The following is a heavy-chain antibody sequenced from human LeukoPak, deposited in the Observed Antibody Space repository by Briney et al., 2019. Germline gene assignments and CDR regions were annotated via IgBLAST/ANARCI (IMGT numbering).Heavy chain of an antibody. V-gene: IGHV3-33*03. D-gene: IGHD2-2*02. Sequence: GGSLRLSCAASGFTFSNHGMDWVRQAPGKGLEWVAAIWYDGSKKYYADSVKGRFTISRGNSKNTLYLQMNSLRAEDTAVYYCAKRGYCSSTSCYIPSTPYYFDYWGQGTLVTVSS. CDR1: GFTFSNHG. CDR3: AKRGYCSSTSCYIPSTPYYFDY. CDR2: IWYDGSKK. J-gene: IGHJ4*02.